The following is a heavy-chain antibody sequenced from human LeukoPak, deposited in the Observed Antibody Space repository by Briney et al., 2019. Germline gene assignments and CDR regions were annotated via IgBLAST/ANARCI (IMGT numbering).Heavy chain of an antibody. CDR3: ARKGATVTTIFYYYYMDV. CDR2: IKQDGSEK. V-gene: IGHV3-7*01. CDR1: GFTFSSYW. J-gene: IGHJ6*03. Sequence: GGSPRLSCAASGFTFSSYWMTWVRQAPGKGLEWVANIKQDGSEKYYVDSVKGRFTISRDNAKNSLYLQMNSLRAEDTAVYYCARKGATVTTIFYYYYMDVWGKGTTVTVSS. D-gene: IGHD4-17*01.